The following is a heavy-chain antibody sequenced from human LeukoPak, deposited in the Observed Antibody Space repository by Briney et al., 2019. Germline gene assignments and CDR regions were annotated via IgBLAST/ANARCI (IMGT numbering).Heavy chain of an antibody. Sequence: VASVKVSCKTSGYTFTTYHINWVRQATGQGLEWLGWMNPYNGDRGYAQKFQGRLSITSDTSISTAYMELSSLKSDDTAVYFCARTTSLTASGYDCWGQGTLVTVSS. CDR3: ARTTSLTASGYDC. CDR2: MNPYNGDR. CDR1: GYTFTTYH. J-gene: IGHJ4*02. V-gene: IGHV1-8*03. D-gene: IGHD4-17*01.